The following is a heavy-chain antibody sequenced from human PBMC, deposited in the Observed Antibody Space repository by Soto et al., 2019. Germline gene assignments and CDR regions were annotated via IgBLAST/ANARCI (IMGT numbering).Heavy chain of an antibody. CDR1: GFSLTTSGVG. V-gene: IGHV2-5*02. CDR3: AHRILRTVFGLVTTTESYFDF. Sequence: QITLNESGPTVVKPAETLTLTCTFSGFSLTTSGVGVGWIRQSPGKAPEWLALIYWDDDKRYSASLKSRLTITKDTSKNQVVLTMASVDPADKATYYCAHRILRTVFGLVTTTESYFDFWGQGTPVVVSS. CDR2: IYWDDDK. J-gene: IGHJ4*02. D-gene: IGHD3-3*01.